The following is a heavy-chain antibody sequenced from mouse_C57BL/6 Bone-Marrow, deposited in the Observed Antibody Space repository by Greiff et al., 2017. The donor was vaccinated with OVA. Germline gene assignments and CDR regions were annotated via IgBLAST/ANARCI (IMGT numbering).Heavy chain of an antibody. Sequence: VKLMESGPGLVAPSQSLSITCTVSGFSLTSYAISWVRQPPGKGLEWLGVIWTGGGTNYNSALKSRLSISKDNSKSQVFLKMNSLQTDDTARYYCARGGTTVVEGNWYFDVWGTGTTVTVSS. CDR2: IWTGGGT. D-gene: IGHD1-1*01. V-gene: IGHV2-9-1*01. J-gene: IGHJ1*03. CDR3: ARGGTTVVEGNWYFDV. CDR1: GFSLTSYA.